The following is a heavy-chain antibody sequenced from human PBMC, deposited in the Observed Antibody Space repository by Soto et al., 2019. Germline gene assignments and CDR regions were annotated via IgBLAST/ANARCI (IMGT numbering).Heavy chain of an antibody. V-gene: IGHV4-31*03. J-gene: IGHJ6*02. CDR3: ATIGVSGYLAV. D-gene: IGHD3-16*02. CDR1: GADINSGGFT. CDR2: ISHSGGT. Sequence: SETLSLTCSVSGADINSGGFTWTWIRQHAGKGLECLGYISHSGGTDYNPSLKSRLRISGDTSKNPFSLTLTSVTAADAAVYYCATIGVSGYLAVWGQGTTVTVS.